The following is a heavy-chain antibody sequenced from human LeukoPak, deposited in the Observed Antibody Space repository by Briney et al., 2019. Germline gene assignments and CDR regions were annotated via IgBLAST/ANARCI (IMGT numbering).Heavy chain of an antibody. J-gene: IGHJ4*02. CDR2: ISSSSSYI. V-gene: IGHV3-21*01. Sequence: GGSLRLSCAASGFSFSSYSMNWVRQAPGKGLEWVSSISSSSSYIYYADSVKGRFTISGDNAKNSLYLQMNSLRAEDTAVYYCARAGFDYYDSSGYYFLGFYWGQGTLVTVSS. D-gene: IGHD3-22*01. CDR3: ARAGFDYYDSSGYYFLGFY. CDR1: GFSFSSYS.